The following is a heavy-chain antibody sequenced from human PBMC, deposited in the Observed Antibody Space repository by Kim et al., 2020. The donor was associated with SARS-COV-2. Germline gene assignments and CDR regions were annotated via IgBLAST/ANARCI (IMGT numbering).Heavy chain of an antibody. CDR3: ARKVSAGTFDY. J-gene: IGHJ4*02. Sequence: GSLRLSCAASGFTFSSYAMSWVRQAPGKGLEWVSVIYSGGSSTYYADSVKGRFTISRDNSKNTLYLQMNSLRAEDTAVYYCARKVSAGTFDYWGQGTLVTVSS. CDR1: GFTFSSYA. CDR2: IYSGGSST. D-gene: IGHD6-13*01. V-gene: IGHV3-23*03.